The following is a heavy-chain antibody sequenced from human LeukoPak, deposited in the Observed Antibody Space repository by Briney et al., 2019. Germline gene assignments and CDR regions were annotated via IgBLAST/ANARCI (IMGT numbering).Heavy chain of an antibody. CDR3: SRENGAFSPFGY. D-gene: IGHD2-8*01. CDR2: VSLSGLT. V-gene: IGHV4-4*02. CDR1: GGSITSTNW. Sequence: SGTLSLTCGVSGGSITSTNWCSWVRQPPGQGLEWIGEVSLSGLTNYNPSLSSRVIMALDTSKNHLSLHLTSVTAADTAVYYCSRENGAFSPFGYWGQGYLVTVLS. J-gene: IGHJ4*02.